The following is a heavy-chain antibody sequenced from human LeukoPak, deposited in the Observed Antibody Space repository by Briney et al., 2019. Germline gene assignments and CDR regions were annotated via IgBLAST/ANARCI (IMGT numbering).Heavy chain of an antibody. CDR3: AAAPIEMQQRGFDY. Sequence: TSVNVSCKASGFTFTNSAMQWVRQARGQRLEWIGWIVVASGNTKYAQKFQERVTITRDMSTSTAYMELSSLSREDTAVYYCAAAPIEMQQRGFDYWGQGTLVTVSS. J-gene: IGHJ4*02. D-gene: IGHD5-24*01. V-gene: IGHV1-58*02. CDR1: GFTFTNSA. CDR2: IVVASGNT.